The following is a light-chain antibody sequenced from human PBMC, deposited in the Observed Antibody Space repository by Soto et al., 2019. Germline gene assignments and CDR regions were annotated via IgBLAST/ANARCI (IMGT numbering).Light chain of an antibody. CDR3: QQYSNWPSWT. Sequence: EKVMTQSPATLSMSPGERATLSCRASPGVSSFLAWYQQKPGQAPRLLIYGASTRATGIPARFSGSGSGTEFTLTISSLQSEDFAVYYCQQYSNWPSWTFGQGTKVEVK. J-gene: IGKJ1*01. CDR2: GAS. V-gene: IGKV3-15*01. CDR1: PGVSSF.